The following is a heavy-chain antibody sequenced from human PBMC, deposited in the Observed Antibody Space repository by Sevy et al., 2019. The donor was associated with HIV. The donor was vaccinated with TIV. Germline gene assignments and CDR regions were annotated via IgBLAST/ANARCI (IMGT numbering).Heavy chain of an antibody. D-gene: IGHD2-15*01. J-gene: IGHJ4*02. CDR3: TTEAGYCSGGSCYDY. Sequence: GGSLRLSCAASGFTFSNAWMSWVRQAPGKGLEWVGRIKSKTDGGTTDYAAPVKGRFTISRDDSKITLYLQMNSLKTEDTAVYYCTTEAGYCSGGSCYDYWGQGTLVTVSS. V-gene: IGHV3-15*01. CDR1: GFTFSNAW. CDR2: IKSKTDGGTT.